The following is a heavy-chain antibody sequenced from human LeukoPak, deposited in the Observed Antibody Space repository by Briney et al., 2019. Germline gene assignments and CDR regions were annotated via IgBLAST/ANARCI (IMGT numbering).Heavy chain of an antibody. J-gene: IGHJ4*02. CDR3: ARDLKNLFDY. V-gene: IGHV4-38-2*02. CDR2: IYHSGST. Sequence: SETLSLTCTVSGYSISSGYYWGWIRQPPGKGLEWIGSIYHSGSTYYNPSLKSRVTISVDTSKNQFSLKLSSVTAADTAVYYCARDLKNLFDYWGQGTLVTASS. CDR1: GYSISSGYY.